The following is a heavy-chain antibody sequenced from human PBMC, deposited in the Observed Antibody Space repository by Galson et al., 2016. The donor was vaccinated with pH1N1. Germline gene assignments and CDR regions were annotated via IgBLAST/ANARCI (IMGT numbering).Heavy chain of an antibody. Sequence: SLRLSCAASGFSVIDNYMTWVRQAPGKGLEWVSVIYGGGSTYYANSVKGRFTISKDNSNKTVFPQMNSLKPKDTAVYYCARDFPSPCRAGTDPYGLEVWGRGTTVIVSS. CDR1: GFSVIDNY. V-gene: IGHV3-66*02. CDR3: ARDFPSPCRAGTDPYGLEV. J-gene: IGHJ6*02. D-gene: IGHD6-13*01. CDR2: IYGGGST.